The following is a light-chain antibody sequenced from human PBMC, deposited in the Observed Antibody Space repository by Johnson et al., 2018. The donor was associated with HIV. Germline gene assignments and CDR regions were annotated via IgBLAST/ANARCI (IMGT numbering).Light chain of an antibody. CDR3: GTCDSSLAAGV. CDR1: SSNIGNNY. V-gene: IGLV1-51*01. CDR2: DNN. J-gene: IGLJ1*01. Sequence: QSVLTQPPSVSAAPGQKVTISCSGSSSNIGNNYVSWYQQIPGTAPKLLIYDNNKRPSGIPDRFSGSKSGTSATLAITGLQTGDEADYYCGTCDSSLAAGVFGTGTKVTVL.